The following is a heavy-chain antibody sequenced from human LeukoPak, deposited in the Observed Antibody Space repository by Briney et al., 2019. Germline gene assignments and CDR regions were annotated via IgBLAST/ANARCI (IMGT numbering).Heavy chain of an antibody. D-gene: IGHD2-21*02. CDR3: ARWGDGKRFDY. CDR2: VNGDGSST. Sequence: GGSLRLSCAASGFTFSSYWMHWVRQAPGKGLVWVSRVNGDGSSTRYADSVKGRFTISRDNSKNTLYLQMNSLRAEDTATYYCARWGDGKRFDYWGQGTLVTVSS. J-gene: IGHJ4*02. CDR1: GFTFSSYW. V-gene: IGHV3-74*01.